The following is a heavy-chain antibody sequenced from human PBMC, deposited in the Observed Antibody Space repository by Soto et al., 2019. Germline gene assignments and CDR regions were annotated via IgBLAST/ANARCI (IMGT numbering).Heavy chain of an antibody. V-gene: IGHV3-30*18. CDR1: GFTFRSYG. CDR2: ISYDGRDK. D-gene: IGHD4-17*01. Sequence: GGSLRLSCAASGFTFRSYGMHWVRQAPGKGLEWVALISYDGRDKYYGDSMQGRFSISRDNSKDKLYLQINSLRDEDTAVYYCAKDADYEHDAFDVWGQGKMV. CDR3: AKDADYEHDAFDV. J-gene: IGHJ3*01.